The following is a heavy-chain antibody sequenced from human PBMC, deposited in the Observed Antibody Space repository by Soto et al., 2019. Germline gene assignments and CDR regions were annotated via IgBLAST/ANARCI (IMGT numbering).Heavy chain of an antibody. CDR3: ARAIAVAVPYYYGMDL. Sequence: EVQLVESGGGLVKPGGSLRLSCAASGFTFSSYDMNWVRRAPGKGLEWVSSITYTISYIYVADSVKGRFTISRDNAKNSVYLHMNSLRAGDTAVYYCARAIAVAVPYYYGMDLWGQGTTVTVSS. J-gene: IGHJ6*02. D-gene: IGHD6-19*01. V-gene: IGHV3-21*01. CDR2: ITYTISYI. CDR1: GFTFSSYD.